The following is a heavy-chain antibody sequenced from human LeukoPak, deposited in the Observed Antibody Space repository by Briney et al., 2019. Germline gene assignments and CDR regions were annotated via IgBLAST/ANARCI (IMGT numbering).Heavy chain of an antibody. CDR2: IYYSGNT. Sequence: SETLSLTCTVSGGSISSYYWSWIRQPPGKGLEWIGFIYYSGNTNYNPSLKSRVTISVDTSKNQFSLKLSSVTAADTAVYYCARGVHISAYWSSGKNAFDIWGQGTMVTVSS. D-gene: IGHD3-22*01. J-gene: IGHJ3*02. CDR1: GGSISSYY. CDR3: ARGVHISAYWSSGKNAFDI. V-gene: IGHV4-59*01.